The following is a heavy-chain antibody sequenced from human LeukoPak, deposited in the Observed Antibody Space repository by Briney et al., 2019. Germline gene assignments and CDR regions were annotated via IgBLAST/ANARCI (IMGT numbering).Heavy chain of an antibody. J-gene: IGHJ6*02. Sequence: SETLSLTCTVSGGSISSYYWSWIRQPPGKGLEGIGYIYYSGSTNDNPSLKSRVTISVDTSKNHSSLKLSSVTAADPAVYYCARDGSYYYYGMDVWGQGTTVTVSS. CDR1: GGSISSYY. V-gene: IGHV4-59*01. CDR3: ARDGSYYYYGMDV. CDR2: IYYSGST.